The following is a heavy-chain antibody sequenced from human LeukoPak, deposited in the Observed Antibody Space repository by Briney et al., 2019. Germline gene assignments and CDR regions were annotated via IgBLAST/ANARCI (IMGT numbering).Heavy chain of an antibody. D-gene: IGHD6-6*01. CDR1: GYSFTDYS. CDR2: IGTYGGNT. Sequence: ASVKVSCKASGYSFTDYSISWVRQAPGQGLEWMGWIGTYGGNTNYAQNFQGRVTMTTDTSTSTAYMELTSLTSDDTAVFYCAREPPSIAARETQIPFDYWGQGTLVTVSS. J-gene: IGHJ4*02. CDR3: AREPPSIAARETQIPFDY. V-gene: IGHV1-18*01.